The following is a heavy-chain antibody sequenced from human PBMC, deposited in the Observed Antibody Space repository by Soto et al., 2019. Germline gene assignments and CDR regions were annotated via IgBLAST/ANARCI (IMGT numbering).Heavy chain of an antibody. Sequence: PGGSLRLSCAASGFTFSSYSINWVRQAPGKGLEWVSSISSSSSYIYYADSVKGRFTISRDNAKNSLYLQMNSLRAEDTAVYYCARGIIAVAGTGLYYYYGMDVWGQGTTVTVSS. CDR3: ARGIIAVAGTGLYYYYGMDV. CDR2: ISSSSSYI. D-gene: IGHD6-19*01. J-gene: IGHJ6*02. V-gene: IGHV3-21*01. CDR1: GFTFSSYS.